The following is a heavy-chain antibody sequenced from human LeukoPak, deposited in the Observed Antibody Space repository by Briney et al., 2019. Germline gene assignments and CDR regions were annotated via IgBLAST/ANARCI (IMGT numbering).Heavy chain of an antibody. Sequence: GGSLRLSCGASGFTFNNYAMQWVGQPPARGPNGVAFICYDENNKYYADSVKGRFTISRDNSKNTLYLQMNSLRVEDAAVYYCAKAYCGSTVCYGGGKIDYWGQGTLVTVSS. J-gene: IGHJ4*02. V-gene: IGHV3-30*02. CDR1: GFTFNNYA. CDR3: AKAYCGSTVCYGGGKIDY. CDR2: ICYDENNK. D-gene: IGHD2-2*01.